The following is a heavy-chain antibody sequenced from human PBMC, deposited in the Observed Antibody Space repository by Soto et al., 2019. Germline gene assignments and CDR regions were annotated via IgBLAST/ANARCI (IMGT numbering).Heavy chain of an antibody. CDR3: AKDRKHCSGGSCYSHGPTALDY. Sequence: QVQLVESGGGVVQPGRSLRLSCAASGFTFSSYGMHWVRQAPGKGPEWVAAISNDGDNIYYADSVKGRFTISRDNSKNTLYLQMNSLRAEDTAVYHCAKDRKHCSGGSCYSHGPTALDYWGQGTLVTVSS. D-gene: IGHD2-15*01. V-gene: IGHV3-30*18. J-gene: IGHJ4*02. CDR1: GFTFSSYG. CDR2: ISNDGDNI.